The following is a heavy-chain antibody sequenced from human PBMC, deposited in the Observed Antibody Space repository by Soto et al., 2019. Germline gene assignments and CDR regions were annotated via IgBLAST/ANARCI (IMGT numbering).Heavy chain of an antibody. V-gene: IGHV1-3*01. CDR1: GYTFTSYA. CDR2: INAGNGNT. CDR3: VRDLGFGLSDY. D-gene: IGHD3-10*01. J-gene: IGHJ4*02. Sequence: ASVKVSCKASGYTFTSYAMHWVRQAPGQRLEWMGWINAGNGNTKYSQKFQGRVTITRDTSASTAYMELSGLRSEDTAVYSCVRDLGFGLSDYWGQGTLVTVSS.